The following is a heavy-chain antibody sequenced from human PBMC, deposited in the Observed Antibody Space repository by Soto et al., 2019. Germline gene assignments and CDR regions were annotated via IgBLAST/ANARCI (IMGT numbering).Heavy chain of an antibody. J-gene: IGHJ4*02. CDR1: GGSFSGYY. V-gene: IGHV4-34*01. CDR2: INHSGST. CDR3: ARGRGYYDRSGYRGHYFDY. Sequence: QVQLQQWGAGLLKPSETLSLTCAVYGGSFSGYYWSWIRQPPGKGLEWIGEINHSGSTNYHPSLKSRVTISVDTSKNQFSLKLSSVTAADTAVYYCARGRGYYDRSGYRGHYFDYWGQGTLVTVSS. D-gene: IGHD3-22*01.